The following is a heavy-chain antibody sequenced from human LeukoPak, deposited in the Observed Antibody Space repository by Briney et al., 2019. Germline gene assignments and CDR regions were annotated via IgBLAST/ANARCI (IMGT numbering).Heavy chain of an antibody. D-gene: IGHD3-16*01. CDR3: ARAVDVADY. CDR2: IKEDESAK. CDR1: GFIFTDHW. J-gene: IGHJ4*02. Sequence: GGSLRLSCAASGFIFTDHWMSWVRQAPGKGLEWVADIKEDESAKFYADSVRGRFTISRDNAKNSVYLQMNNLRVEDTAVYYCARAVDVADYWGRGTLVTVSS. V-gene: IGHV3-7*01.